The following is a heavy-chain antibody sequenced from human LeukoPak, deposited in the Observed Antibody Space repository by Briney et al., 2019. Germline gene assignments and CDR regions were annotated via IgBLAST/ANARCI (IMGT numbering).Heavy chain of an antibody. J-gene: IGHJ4*02. CDR3: GRDPRYGGNFFDY. CDR2: IWYDGSNK. Sequence: GGSLRLSCAASGFTFSSYGMHWVRQAPGKGLEWVAVIWYDGSNKYYADSVKGRFTISRDNSKNTLYLQMNSLRAEDTAVYYCGRDPRYGGNFFDYWGQGTLVTVSS. D-gene: IGHD4-23*01. V-gene: IGHV3-33*01. CDR1: GFTFSSYG.